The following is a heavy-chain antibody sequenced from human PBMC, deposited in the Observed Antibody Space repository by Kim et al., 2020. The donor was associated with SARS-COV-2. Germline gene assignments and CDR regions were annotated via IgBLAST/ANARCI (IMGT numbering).Heavy chain of an antibody. V-gene: IGHV3-9*01. CDR3: AKDLNIVGAPSDGMDV. J-gene: IGHJ6*02. D-gene: IGHD1-26*01. Sequence: VKGRFTISRDNAKHSLYLQMNSLGAEDTALYYCAKDLNIVGAPSDGMDVWGQGTTVTVSS.